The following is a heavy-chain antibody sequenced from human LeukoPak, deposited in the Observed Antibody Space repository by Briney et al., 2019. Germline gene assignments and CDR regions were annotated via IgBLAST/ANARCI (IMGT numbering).Heavy chain of an antibody. CDR1: GYTFTSYD. Sequence: GASVKVSCTASGYTFTSYDINWVRQATGQGLEWMGWMNPNSGNTGYAQKFQGRVTMTRNTSISTAYMELSSLRSEDTAVYYCAKRRDTAMVRDYYYYYGMDVWGQGTTVTVSS. D-gene: IGHD5-18*01. CDR2: MNPNSGNT. CDR3: AKRRDTAMVRDYYYYYGMDV. J-gene: IGHJ6*02. V-gene: IGHV1-8*02.